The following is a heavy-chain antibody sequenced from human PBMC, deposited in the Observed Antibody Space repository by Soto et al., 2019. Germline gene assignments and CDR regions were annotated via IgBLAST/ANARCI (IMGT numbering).Heavy chain of an antibody. CDR2: INAGNGNT. V-gene: IGHV1-3*01. Sequence: ASVKVSCKASGYTFTSYAMHWVRQAPGQRLEWMGWINAGNGNTKYSQKFQGRVTITRDTSASTAYMELSSLRSEDTAVYYCARDTRPYTGLFDYWGQGTLVTVSS. J-gene: IGHJ4*02. CDR1: GYTFTSYA. CDR3: ARDTRPYTGLFDY. D-gene: IGHD1-20*01.